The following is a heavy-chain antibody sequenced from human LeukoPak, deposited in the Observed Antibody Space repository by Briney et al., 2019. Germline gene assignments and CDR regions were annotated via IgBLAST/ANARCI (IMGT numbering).Heavy chain of an antibody. Sequence: GGSLRLSCAASGFTFSSYAMHWVRQAPGKGLEWVAVISYDGSNKYYADSVKCRFTISRDNSKNTLYLQMNSLRAEDTAVYYCARGRGIVVVPAAIGSGMDVWGQGTTVTVSS. CDR2: ISYDGSNK. V-gene: IGHV3-30*04. D-gene: IGHD2-2*01. CDR1: GFTFSSYA. J-gene: IGHJ6*02. CDR3: ARGRGIVVVPAAIGSGMDV.